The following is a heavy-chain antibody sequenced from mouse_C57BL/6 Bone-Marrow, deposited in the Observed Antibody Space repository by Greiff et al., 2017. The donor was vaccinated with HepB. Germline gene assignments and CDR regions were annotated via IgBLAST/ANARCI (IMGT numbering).Heavy chain of an antibody. CDR1: GYSITSGYY. D-gene: IGHD1-1*01. Sequence: VQLQQSGPGLVKPSQSLSLTCSVTGYSITSGYYWNWIRQFPGNKLEWMGYISYDGSNNYNPSLKNRISITRDTSKNQFFLKLNSVTTEDTATYYCARRGLRSFAYWGQGTLVTVSA. V-gene: IGHV3-6*01. CDR2: ISYDGSN. J-gene: IGHJ3*01. CDR3: ARRGLRSFAY.